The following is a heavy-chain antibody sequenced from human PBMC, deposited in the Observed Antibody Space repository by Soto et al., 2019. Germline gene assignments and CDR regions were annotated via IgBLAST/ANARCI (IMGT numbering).Heavy chain of an antibody. Sequence: ASVKVSCKVSGYTLTELSIHWVRQAPGKGLEWMGGFDPEDGETIYAQKFQGRVTMTEDTSTDTAYMELSSLRSEDTAVYYCATASGDYGGNSRAFDIWGQGTMVTVSS. CDR1: GYTLTELS. V-gene: IGHV1-24*01. CDR2: FDPEDGET. CDR3: ATASGDYGGNSRAFDI. D-gene: IGHD4-17*01. J-gene: IGHJ3*02.